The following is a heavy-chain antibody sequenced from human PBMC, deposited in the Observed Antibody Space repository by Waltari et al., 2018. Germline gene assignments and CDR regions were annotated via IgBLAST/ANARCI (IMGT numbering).Heavy chain of an antibody. CDR2: IKEDGTQT. CDR1: GFTFSTSW. Sequence: EVQLVESGGGLVQPGGSLRLSCAPSGFTFSTSWMRWFRQAPGKGLQRVANIKEDGTQTYYMDSVKGRFTISRDNAKNSLYLQMNSLRAEDTAVYYCARDKGWQQFDYWGQGALVTVSS. D-gene: IGHD6-19*01. CDR3: ARDKGWQQFDY. J-gene: IGHJ4*02. V-gene: IGHV3-7*01.